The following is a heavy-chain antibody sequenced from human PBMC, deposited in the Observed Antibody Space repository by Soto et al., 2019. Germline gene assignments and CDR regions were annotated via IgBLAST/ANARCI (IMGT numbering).Heavy chain of an antibody. CDR2: VWNDGINK. J-gene: IGHJ5*01. CDR3: ARLAYSNFLGELDS. Sequence: QGQLVESGGGVVQPGGSLRLSCAASGFIFSAYGIHWVRQAAGKGLEWVAIVWNDGINKYYADSVKGRFTISRDNFKNTVDLQMKSLRVEDTAVYYCARLAYSNFLGELDSWGQGTLVTASS. V-gene: IGHV3-33*01. CDR1: GFIFSAYG. D-gene: IGHD1-26*01.